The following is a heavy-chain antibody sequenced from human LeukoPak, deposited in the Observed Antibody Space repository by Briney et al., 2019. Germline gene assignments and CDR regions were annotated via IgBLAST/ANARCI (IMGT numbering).Heavy chain of an antibody. D-gene: IGHD5-18*01. CDR2: IYYSGST. J-gene: IGHJ4*02. V-gene: IGHV4-59*04. CDR1: GGSISSYY. CDR3: ARQVDTAMAMYYFDY. Sequence: KPSETLSLTCTVSGGSISSYYWSWIRQPPGKGLEWIGYIYYSGSTYYNPSLKSRVTISVDTSKNQFSLKLSSVTAADTAVYYCARQVDTAMAMYYFDYWGQGTLVTVSS.